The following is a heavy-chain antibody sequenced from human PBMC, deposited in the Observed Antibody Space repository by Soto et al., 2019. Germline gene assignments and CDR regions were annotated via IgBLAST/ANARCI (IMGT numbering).Heavy chain of an antibody. V-gene: IGHV4-59*01. Sequence: PSETLSLPCTFSVGPISSYYWSWIRQPPGKGLEWIGYIYYSGSTNYNPSLNSRVTISVDTSKNKSSLNLTSVTAPDPPLDYCARESFYDSGGFHGFDNWGQGTLVTVSS. J-gene: IGHJ4*02. D-gene: IGHD3-22*01. CDR2: IYYSGST. CDR1: VGPISSYY. CDR3: ARESFYDSGGFHGFDN.